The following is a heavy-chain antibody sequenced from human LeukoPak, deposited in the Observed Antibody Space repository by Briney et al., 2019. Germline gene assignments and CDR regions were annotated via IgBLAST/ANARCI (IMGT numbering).Heavy chain of an antibody. Sequence: GGSLRLSCAASGFTVSDKYMGWVRQAPGKGLEWVSMIYNDGSTYNADSVKGRFTIPRDSSENTLCLQMNSLRAEDTAVYYCTRAGFTGAWGYWGQGTLVTVSS. CDR2: IYNDGST. CDR3: TRAGFTGAWGY. D-gene: IGHD2-8*02. V-gene: IGHV3-53*01. J-gene: IGHJ4*02. CDR1: GFTVSDKY.